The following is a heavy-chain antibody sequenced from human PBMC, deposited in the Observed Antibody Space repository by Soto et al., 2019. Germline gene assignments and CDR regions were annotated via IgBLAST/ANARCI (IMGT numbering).Heavy chain of an antibody. CDR3: AVASKWELLGYVWGMDA. CDR1: GGTFNTYA. V-gene: IGHV1-69*01. Sequence: QVQLVQSGAEVKQPGSSAKVSCKASGGTFNTYAITWVRQAPGQGFEWMGGVIPLFNTPDYAQKFQGRLTITADEATSTVYLELSGLSSEDTAVYFCAVASKWELLGYVWGMDAWGQGTTVTVSS. D-gene: IGHD3-16*01. CDR2: VIPLFNTP. J-gene: IGHJ6*02.